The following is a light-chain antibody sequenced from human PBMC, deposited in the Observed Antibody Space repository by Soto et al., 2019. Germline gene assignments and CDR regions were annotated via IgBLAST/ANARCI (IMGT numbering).Light chain of an antibody. J-gene: IGLJ2*01. CDR2: VNSDGSH. V-gene: IGLV4-69*01. Sequence: QLVLTQSPSASASLGASVKLTCTLSSGHSNYAIAWHQQHPEKGPRYLMKVNSDGSHIKGDGIPDRFSGSSSGAERYLTISSLQSEDEADYYCQTWGTGAVVFGGGTKLTVL. CDR3: QTWGTGAVV. CDR1: SGHSNYA.